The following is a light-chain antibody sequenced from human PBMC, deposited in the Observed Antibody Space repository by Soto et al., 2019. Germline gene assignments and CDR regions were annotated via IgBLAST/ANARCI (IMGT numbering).Light chain of an antibody. V-gene: IGLV2-14*01. CDR1: SGDIGSYNR. Sequence: QSVLTQSRSVSGSPGQSITISCTGTSGDIGSYNRVSWYQQHPGKAPKLIIYEVTDRPSGVSNRFSGSKSGNTASLTISGLQAEDEAEYYCSSYTNINTRACVFGTGTKVTVL. CDR2: EVT. CDR3: SSYTNINTRACV. J-gene: IGLJ1*01.